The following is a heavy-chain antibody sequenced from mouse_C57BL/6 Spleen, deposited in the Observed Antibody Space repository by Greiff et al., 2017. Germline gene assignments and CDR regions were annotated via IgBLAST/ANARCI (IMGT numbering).Heavy chain of an antibody. V-gene: IGHV3-6*01. CDR3: ARGGTTVVADFDY. CDR2: ISYDGSN. D-gene: IGHD1-1*01. Sequence: ESGPGLVKPSQSLSLTCSVTGYSITSGYYWNWIRRFPGNKLEWMGYISYDGSNNYNPSLKNRISITRDTSKNQFFLKLNSVTTEDTATYYCARGGTTVVADFDYWGQGTTLTVSS. CDR1: GYSITSGYY. J-gene: IGHJ2*01.